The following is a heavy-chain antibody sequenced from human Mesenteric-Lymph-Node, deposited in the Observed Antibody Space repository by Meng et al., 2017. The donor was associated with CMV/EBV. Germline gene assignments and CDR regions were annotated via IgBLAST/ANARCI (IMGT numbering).Heavy chain of an antibody. CDR3: AISGSYGSAFDY. V-gene: IGHV5-51*01. CDR1: GYSFTTYW. Sequence: GESLKISCKGSGYSFTTYWIGWVRQMPGKGLEWMGIIYPGDSDTRYSPSFRGQVTISADKSIDTAYLQWSSLRASDSGIYFCAISGSYGSAFDYWGQGTLVTVSS. D-gene: IGHD5-18*01. CDR2: IYPGDSDT. J-gene: IGHJ4*03.